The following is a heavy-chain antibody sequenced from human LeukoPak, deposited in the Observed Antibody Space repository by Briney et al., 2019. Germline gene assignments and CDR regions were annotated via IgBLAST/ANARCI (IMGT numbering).Heavy chain of an antibody. Sequence: GGSLRLSCAASGFTFSSYSMNWVRQAPGKGLEWVSSISSSSSYIYYADSVKGRFTISRDNAKNSLYLQMNSLRAEDTAVYYCARAEDGPLQVDYWGQGTLVTVSS. CDR2: ISSSSSYI. CDR1: GFTFSSYS. V-gene: IGHV3-21*01. CDR3: ARAEDGPLQVDY. J-gene: IGHJ4*02. D-gene: IGHD5-24*01.